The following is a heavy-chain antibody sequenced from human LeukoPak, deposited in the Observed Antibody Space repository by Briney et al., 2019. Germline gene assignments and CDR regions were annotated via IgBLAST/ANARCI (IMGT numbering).Heavy chain of an antibody. J-gene: IGHJ2*01. Sequence: SQTLSLTCTVSGGSISSGSYYWSWIRQPAGKGLEWIGRIYTSGSTNYNPSLKSRVTISVDTSKNQFSLKLSSVTAADTAVYYCTNLREEYFDIWGRGTLVTVSS. CDR2: IYTSGST. D-gene: IGHD1-26*01. V-gene: IGHV4-61*02. CDR1: GGSISSGSYY. CDR3: TNLREEYFDI.